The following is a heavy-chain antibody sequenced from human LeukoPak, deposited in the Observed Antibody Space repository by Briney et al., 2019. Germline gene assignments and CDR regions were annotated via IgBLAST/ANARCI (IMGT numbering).Heavy chain of an antibody. CDR2: ISGSGGST. V-gene: IGHV3-23*01. Sequence: GGSLRLSCAASGFTFSSYWMHWVRQAPGKGLVWVSAISGSGGSTHYADSVKGRFTISRDNSKNTLYLQMNSLRAEDTAEYYCAKSLLTTATGTGRAFDIWGQGTMVTVSS. J-gene: IGHJ3*02. D-gene: IGHD1-1*01. CDR1: GFTFSSYW. CDR3: AKSLLTTATGTGRAFDI.